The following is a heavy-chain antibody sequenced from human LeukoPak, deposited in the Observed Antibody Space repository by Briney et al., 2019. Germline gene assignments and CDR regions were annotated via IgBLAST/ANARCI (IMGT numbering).Heavy chain of an antibody. CDR2: IIPIFGTA. J-gene: IGHJ5*02. Sequence: ASVKVSCKASGGTFSSYAISWVRQAPGQGLEWMGGIIPIFGTANYAQKFQGRVTITTDESTITAYMELSSLRSEDTAVYYCARERVVVPAATPTRFDPWGQGTLVTVSS. CDR3: ARERVVVPAATPTRFDP. V-gene: IGHV1-69*05. CDR1: GGTFSSYA. D-gene: IGHD2-2*01.